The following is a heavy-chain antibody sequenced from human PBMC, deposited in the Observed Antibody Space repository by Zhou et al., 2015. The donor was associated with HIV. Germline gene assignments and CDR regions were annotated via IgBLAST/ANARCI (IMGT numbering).Heavy chain of an antibody. CDR2: IIPIFGTA. D-gene: IGHD5-24*01. V-gene: IGHV1-69*01. J-gene: IGHJ3*02. CDR1: GGTFSSYA. CDR3: ARGVDGYTTRRVEDAFDI. Sequence: QVQLVQSGAEVKKPGSSVKVSCKASGGTFSSYAISWVRQAPGQGLEWMGGIIPIFGTANYAQKFQGRVTITADESTSTAYMELSSLRSEDTAVYYCARGVDGYTTRRVEDAFDIWGQGTMVTVSS.